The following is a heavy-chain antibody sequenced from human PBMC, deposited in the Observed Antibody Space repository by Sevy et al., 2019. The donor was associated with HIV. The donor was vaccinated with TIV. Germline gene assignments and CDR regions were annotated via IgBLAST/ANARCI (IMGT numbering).Heavy chain of an antibody. D-gene: IGHD2-2*01. Sequence: GGSLRLSCAASGFTFSSYAMHWVRQAPGKGLEWVAVISYDGSNKYYADSVKGRFTISRDNSKNTLYLQMNSLRAEDTAVYYCARVRAAMRVYYYYGMDVWGQVTTVTVSS. V-gene: IGHV3-30-3*01. CDR3: ARVRAAMRVYYYYGMDV. J-gene: IGHJ6*02. CDR1: GFTFSSYA. CDR2: ISYDGSNK.